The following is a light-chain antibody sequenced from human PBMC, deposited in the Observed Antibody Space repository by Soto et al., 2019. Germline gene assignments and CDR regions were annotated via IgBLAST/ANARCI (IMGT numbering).Light chain of an antibody. J-gene: IGKJ2*01. CDR3: QKYIRYLYT. CDR1: QSISSY. Sequence: DIQMTQSPSTLSASVGDRVTITCRASQSISSYLAWYQQKPGKAPKLLIYKASSLESGVPSRFSGSGSGTEFTLTISSLQPDDFATNCCQKYIRYLYTFGQGTKLEMK. CDR2: KAS. V-gene: IGKV1-5*03.